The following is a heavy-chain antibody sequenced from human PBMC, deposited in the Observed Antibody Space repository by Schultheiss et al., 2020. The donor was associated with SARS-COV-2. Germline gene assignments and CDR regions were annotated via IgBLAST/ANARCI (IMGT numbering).Heavy chain of an antibody. CDR1: GFTFSSYW. CDR2: IKQDGSEK. D-gene: IGHD5-18*01. V-gene: IGHV3-7*01. J-gene: IGHJ6*02. CDR3: ARSGPQLYYYYGMDV. Sequence: GGSLRLSCAASGFTFSSYWMSWVRQAPGKGLEWVANIKQDGSEKYYVDSVKGRFTISRDNAKNSLYLQMNSLRAEDTAVYYCARSGPQLYYYYGMDVWGQGTTVTVSS.